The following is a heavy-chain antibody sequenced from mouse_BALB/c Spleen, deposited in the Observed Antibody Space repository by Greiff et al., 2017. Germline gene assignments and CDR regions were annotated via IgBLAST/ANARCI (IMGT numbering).Heavy chain of an antibody. CDR3: NAYGTGPRFDY. CDR1: GFNIKDYY. J-gene: IGHJ2*01. CDR2: IDPENGDT. V-gene: IGHV14-4*02. Sequence: LVESGAELVRSGASVKLSCTASGFNIKDYYMHWVKQRPEQGLEWIGWIDPENGDTEYAPKFQGKATMTADTSSNTAYLQLSSLTSEDTAVYYCNAYGTGPRFDYWGQGTTLTVSS. D-gene: IGHD4-1*01.